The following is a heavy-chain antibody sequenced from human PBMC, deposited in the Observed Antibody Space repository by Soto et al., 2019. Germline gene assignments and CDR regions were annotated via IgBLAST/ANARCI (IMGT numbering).Heavy chain of an antibody. D-gene: IGHD6-19*01. CDR1: GFTFSAFA. CDR3: AKDPAGMYSSGWSQSFDF. Sequence: EVQLLESGGGLVQPGGSLTHSCAASGFTFSAFALSWVRQAPGEGLEWVSGIVGSGGRTYYADSVKGRFTISRDNSKNTVYLQMCSLRAEDTAMYYCAKDPAGMYSSGWSQSFDFWGQGTQVTVSS. CDR2: IVGSGGRT. V-gene: IGHV3-23*01. J-gene: IGHJ4*02.